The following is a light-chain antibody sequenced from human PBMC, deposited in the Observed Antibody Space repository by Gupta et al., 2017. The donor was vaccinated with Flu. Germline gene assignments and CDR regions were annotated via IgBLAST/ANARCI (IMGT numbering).Light chain of an antibody. V-gene: IGKV1-33*01. CDR3: QQYDNVPIT. Sequence: DIQMTQSPSSLSASVGDRVSITCQASQDIINYLNWYQQKPGKAPKLLIYDASYLQTGVPSRFSGSGSGTDFTFTITSLQPEDIATYYCQQYDNVPITFGGGTKVEIK. CDR1: QDIINY. J-gene: IGKJ4*01. CDR2: DAS.